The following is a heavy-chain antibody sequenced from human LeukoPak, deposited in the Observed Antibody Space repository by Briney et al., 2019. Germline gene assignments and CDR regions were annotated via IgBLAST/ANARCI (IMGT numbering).Heavy chain of an antibody. CDR3: AGGNPTISMAGRNAFDI. D-gene: IGHD3-10*01. V-gene: IGHV4-34*01. CDR1: GISFNFYS. Sequence: PSETLSLTCGVSGISFNFYSWTWIRQTPGKGLEWIGEFNPSGDTNYNPSLKTRVTISVDTSKNQFSLNLRSVTVGDTAVYYCAGGNPTISMAGRNAFDIWGRGGMVSVSS. J-gene: IGHJ3*02. CDR2: FNPSGDT.